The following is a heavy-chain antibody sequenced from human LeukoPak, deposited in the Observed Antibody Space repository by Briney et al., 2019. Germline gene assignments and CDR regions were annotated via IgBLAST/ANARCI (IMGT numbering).Heavy chain of an antibody. CDR2: IYYSGST. CDR3: ARARHYDYGWGNYRREYHFDY. J-gene: IGHJ4*02. Sequence: TSETLSLTCTVSGGSISSYYWSWIRQSPGKGLEWIGYIYYSGSTNYNPSLKSRVTISVDTSKNQFSLKVSSVTAADTAIYYCARARHYDYGWGNYRREYHFDYWGQGTLVTVSS. CDR1: GGSISSYY. D-gene: IGHD3-16*02. V-gene: IGHV4-59*01.